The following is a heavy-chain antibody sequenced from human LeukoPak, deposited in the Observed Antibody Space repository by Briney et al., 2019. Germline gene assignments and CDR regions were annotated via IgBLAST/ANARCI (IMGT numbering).Heavy chain of an antibody. Sequence: PGGSLRLSCAASGFTFSSYGMHWVRQAPGKGLEWVAFIRDDGSNKYYADSVKGRFTISRDNSKNTLYLQMNSLRAEDTAVYYCAKVLSSSWGYFDYWGQGTLVTVSS. J-gene: IGHJ4*02. V-gene: IGHV3-30*02. CDR3: AKVLSSSWGYFDY. D-gene: IGHD6-13*01. CDR2: IRDDGSNK. CDR1: GFTFSSYG.